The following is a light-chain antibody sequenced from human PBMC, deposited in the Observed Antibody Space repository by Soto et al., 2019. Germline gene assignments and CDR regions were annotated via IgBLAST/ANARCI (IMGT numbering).Light chain of an antibody. V-gene: IGKV3-15*01. CDR2: GSS. J-gene: IGKJ1*01. Sequence: VMTQSPATLSVSPGETATLSCMASQSVGSNLAWYHFKPGQAPRIIIYGSSTRATGIPARFSGSGSGTDFTLTISRLEPEDFAVYYCQQYISSPQTFGQGTKVDIK. CDR1: QSVGSN. CDR3: QQYISSPQT.